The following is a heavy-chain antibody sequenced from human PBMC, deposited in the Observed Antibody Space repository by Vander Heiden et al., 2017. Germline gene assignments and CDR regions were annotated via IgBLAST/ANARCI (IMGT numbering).Heavy chain of an antibody. Sequence: QVQLVQSGTEVKKPGASVKVSCKASGYPFTTHDMHGVRRVPGQGLEWMGVINPSGGSTSSAQKFQGRVTMTRDTSTSTVYMELSSLRSEDTAVYYCARAYGSGSYYNHWGQGTLVNVSS. D-gene: IGHD3-10*01. J-gene: IGHJ4*02. CDR3: ARAYGSGSYYNH. V-gene: IGHV1-46*01. CDR2: INPSGGST. CDR1: GYPFTTHD.